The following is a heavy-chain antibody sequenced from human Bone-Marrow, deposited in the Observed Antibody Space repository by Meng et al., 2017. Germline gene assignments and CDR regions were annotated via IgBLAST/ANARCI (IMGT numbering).Heavy chain of an antibody. CDR2: ISSSSSYI. Sequence: GESLKISCAASGFTFSNYSMNWVRQAPGKGLEWVSSISSSSSYIYYADSVKGRFTISRDNAKNSLYLQMNSLRAEDTAVYYCARVREDNWNPGSYYYYGMDVWGQGTTVTVSS. CDR1: GFTFSNYS. J-gene: IGHJ6*02. CDR3: ARVREDNWNPGSYYYYGMDV. V-gene: IGHV3-21*01. D-gene: IGHD1-20*01.